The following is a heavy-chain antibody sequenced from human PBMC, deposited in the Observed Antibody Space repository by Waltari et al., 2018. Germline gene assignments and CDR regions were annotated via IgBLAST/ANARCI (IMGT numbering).Heavy chain of an antibody. CDR3: ASQSTTLFDY. J-gene: IGHJ4*02. Sequence: QVQLVESGGGVVQPGRSLRLSCAASGFTFSRFGMHWVRQDPGKGRGWVAVIWNDGSNEYYVDAVKGRITISRDNSKNTLYLQMNSLRAEDSAVYYCASQSTTLFDYWGQGTLVTVFS. CDR1: GFTFSRFG. V-gene: IGHV3-33*01. D-gene: IGHD2-15*01. CDR2: IWNDGSNE.